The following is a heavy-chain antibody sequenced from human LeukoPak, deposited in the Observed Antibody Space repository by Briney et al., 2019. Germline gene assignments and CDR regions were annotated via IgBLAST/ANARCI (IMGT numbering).Heavy chain of an antibody. CDR2: IKQDGSEK. V-gene: IGHV3-7*05. CDR3: ARASDPWLQLT. CDR1: VYTHSKYW. Sequence: PGGSLRLSCAASVYTHSKYWIIGVREAPGKGLEGVGNIKQDGSEKRYADSVRGRFSISRDNAQTSLYLQMNSLRAEDTAVYYCARASDPWLQLTWGQGTLVTVSS. J-gene: IGHJ5*02. D-gene: IGHD5-24*01.